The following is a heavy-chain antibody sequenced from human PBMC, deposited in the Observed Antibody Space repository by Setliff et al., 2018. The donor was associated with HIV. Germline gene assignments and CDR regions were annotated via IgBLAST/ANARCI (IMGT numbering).Heavy chain of an antibody. D-gene: IGHD3-16*01. CDR3: ASSLFGGAKTYFDY. Sequence: NPSETLSLTCSVSGGSISDNKYYWSWIRQPPGKGLEWTGSIYHTGKTYYNSALKNRLTISVDTSKNQFSLELSSVTAADTAVYYCASSLFGGAKTYFDYWGQGTLVTVSS. V-gene: IGHV4-39*01. J-gene: IGHJ4*02. CDR1: GGSISDNKYY. CDR2: IYHTGKT.